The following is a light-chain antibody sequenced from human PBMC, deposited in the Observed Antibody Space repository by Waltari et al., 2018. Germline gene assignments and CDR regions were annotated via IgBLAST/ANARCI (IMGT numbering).Light chain of an antibody. Sequence: DIQMTQSPSSLSASVGDRVTITCRASHNISTYLNWYQQKPGKAPNLLIYAASSLQSGVPSRFSGSGSGTEFTLTISSLRPEDFATYYCQQTNTVPLTFGGGTKVEIK. V-gene: IGKV1-39*01. CDR2: AAS. J-gene: IGKJ4*01. CDR1: HNISTY. CDR3: QQTNTVPLT.